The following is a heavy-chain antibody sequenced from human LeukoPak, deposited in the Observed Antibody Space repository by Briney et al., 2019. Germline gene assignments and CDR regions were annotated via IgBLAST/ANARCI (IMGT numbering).Heavy chain of an antibody. CDR1: GFTFSSYA. J-gene: IGHJ4*02. Sequence: GGSLRLSCAASGFTFSSYAMSWVRQAPGKGLEWVSAMSGSGGSTYYADSVKGRFTISRDNSKNTLYLQMNSLRAEDTAVYYCAKKIAAAGTCFDYWGQGTLVTVSS. CDR2: MSGSGGST. CDR3: AKKIAAAGTCFDY. V-gene: IGHV3-23*01. D-gene: IGHD6-13*01.